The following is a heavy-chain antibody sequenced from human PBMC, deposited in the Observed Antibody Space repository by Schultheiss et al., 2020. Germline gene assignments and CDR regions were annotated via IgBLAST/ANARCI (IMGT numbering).Heavy chain of an antibody. CDR3: AKDLRRCSGGSCYYYYGMDV. V-gene: IGHV3-9*01. CDR1: GFTVSSYW. D-gene: IGHD2-15*01. Sequence: GGSLRLSCAASGFTVSSYWMHWVRQAPGKGLEWVSGISWNSGSIGYADSVKGRFTISRDNAKNSLYLQMNSLRAEDTALYYCAKDLRRCSGGSCYYYYGMDVWGQGTTVTVSS. CDR2: ISWNSGSI. J-gene: IGHJ6*02.